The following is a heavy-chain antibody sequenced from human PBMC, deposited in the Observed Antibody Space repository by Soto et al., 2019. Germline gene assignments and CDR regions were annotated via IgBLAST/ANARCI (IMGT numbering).Heavy chain of an antibody. Sequence: QVQLVESGGGVVQPGRSLRLSCAASGFTFSNYGMHWVRQAPGKGLEWVALIWFDGSNKYYADSVKGRFTISRDNSKNTLYLQMDSLRAEDTAVYYCARRYFYGSGSQPCYMDVWGKGTTVTVSS. CDR3: ARRYFYGSGSQPCYMDV. V-gene: IGHV3-33*01. CDR1: GFTFSNYG. J-gene: IGHJ6*03. CDR2: IWFDGSNK. D-gene: IGHD3-10*01.